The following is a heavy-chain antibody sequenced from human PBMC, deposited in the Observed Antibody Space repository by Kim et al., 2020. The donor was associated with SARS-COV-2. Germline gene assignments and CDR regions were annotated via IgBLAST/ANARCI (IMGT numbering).Heavy chain of an antibody. D-gene: IGHD3-3*01. V-gene: IGHV7-4-1*02. CDR2: INTNTGNP. J-gene: IGHJ1*01. CDR3: ARGGITIFGVVIAEYFQH. CDR1: GYTFTSYA. Sequence: ASVKVSCKASGYTFTSYAMNWVRQAPGQGLEWMGWINTNTGNPTYAQGFTGRFFFALDTSVSTAYLQISSLKAEDTAVYYCARGGITIFGVVIAEYFQHWGQGTLVTVSS.